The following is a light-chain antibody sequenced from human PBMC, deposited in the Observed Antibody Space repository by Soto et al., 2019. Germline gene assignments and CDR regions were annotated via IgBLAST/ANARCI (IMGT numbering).Light chain of an antibody. CDR3: QEAYSFPVT. CDR1: QSISSW. J-gene: IGKJ5*01. V-gene: IGKV1-12*01. CDR2: DAS. Sequence: DIQMTQSPSTLSASVGDRVTITCRASQSISSWLAWYQQKPGKAPKLLIYDASTLQSGVPSRFSVSGSGTDFTLTISSLQPEDFATYYCQEAYSFPVTFGLGTRLEIK.